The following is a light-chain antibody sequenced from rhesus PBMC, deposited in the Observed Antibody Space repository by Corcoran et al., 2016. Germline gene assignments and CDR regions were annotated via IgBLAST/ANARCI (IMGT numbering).Light chain of an antibody. CDR1: QGISNA. J-gene: IGKJ1*01. V-gene: IGKV1-33*02. CDR2: AAS. CDR3: QQGYSTPT. Sequence: DIQMTQSPSSLSASVGDKVTITCRASQGISNALAWYQQKPTKAPKLRIYAASSLESGVPSRFSGSRSGTDFTLTISSLQPEDFATYYCQQGYSTPTFGQGTKVEIK.